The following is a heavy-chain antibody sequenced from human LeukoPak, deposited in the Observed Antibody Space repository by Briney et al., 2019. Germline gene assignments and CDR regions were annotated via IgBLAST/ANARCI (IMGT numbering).Heavy chain of an antibody. Sequence: SETLSLTCTVSGGSISSYYWSWIRQPAGKGLEWIGRIYTSGSTNYNPSLKSRVTMSVDMSKNQFSLKLSSVTAADTAVYYCARETLVGATIHYWGQGTLVTVSS. V-gene: IGHV4-4*07. D-gene: IGHD1-26*01. CDR1: GGSISSYY. CDR2: IYTSGST. CDR3: ARETLVGATIHY. J-gene: IGHJ4*02.